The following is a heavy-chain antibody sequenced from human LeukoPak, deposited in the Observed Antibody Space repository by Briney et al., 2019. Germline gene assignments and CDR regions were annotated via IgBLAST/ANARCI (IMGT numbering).Heavy chain of an antibody. V-gene: IGHV3-9*01. CDR1: GFIFDDYA. CDR3: AKDMAVGATDGGY. Sequence: PEGSLRLSCAASGFIFDDYAMHWVRQAPGKGLEWVSGISWNSASIGYADSVKGRFTISRDNAKNSLYLQMNSLRAEDTALYYCAKDMAVGATDGGYWGQGTLVTVSS. CDR2: ISWNSASI. D-gene: IGHD1-26*01. J-gene: IGHJ4*02.